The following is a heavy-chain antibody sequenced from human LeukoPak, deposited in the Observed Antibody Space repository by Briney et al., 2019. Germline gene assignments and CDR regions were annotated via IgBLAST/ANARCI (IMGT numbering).Heavy chain of an antibody. Sequence: SETLSLTCTVPGGSISSYYWSWIRQPPGKGLEWIGYIYYSGSTNYNPSLKSRVTISVDTSKNQFSLKLSSVTTADTAVYYCAREDTRYYYDSSGYRYYYYYGMDVWGQGTTVTVSS. J-gene: IGHJ6*02. CDR3: AREDTRYYYDSSGYRYYYYYGMDV. CDR1: GGSISSYY. CDR2: IYYSGST. V-gene: IGHV4-59*01. D-gene: IGHD3-22*01.